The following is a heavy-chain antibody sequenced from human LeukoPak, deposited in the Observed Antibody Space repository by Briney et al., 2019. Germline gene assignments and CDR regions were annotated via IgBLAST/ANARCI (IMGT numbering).Heavy chain of an antibody. V-gene: IGHV1-69*13. D-gene: IGHD2-8*02. CDR1: GGTFSSYA. CDR3: ARDRPLGVGEYGDAFDI. J-gene: IGHJ3*02. Sequence: SVKVSCKASGGTFSSYAISWVRQAPGQGLEWMGGIIPIFGTANYAQKFKGRVTITADESTSTAYMELSSLRSEDTAVYYCARDRPLGVGEYGDAFDIWGQGTMVTVSS. CDR2: IIPIFGTA.